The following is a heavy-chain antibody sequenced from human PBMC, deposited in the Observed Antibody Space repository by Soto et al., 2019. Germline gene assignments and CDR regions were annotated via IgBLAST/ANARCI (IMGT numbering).Heavy chain of an antibody. CDR1: GFTFSSYA. J-gene: IGHJ4*02. Sequence: GGALRLSCAASGFTFSSYAMHWVRQAPGKGLEWVAVISYDGSNKYYADSVKGRFTISRDNSKNTLYLQMNSLRAEDTAVYYCENGFDYWGQGTLVTVS. V-gene: IGHV3-30-3*01. CDR3: ENGFDY. CDR2: ISYDGSNK.